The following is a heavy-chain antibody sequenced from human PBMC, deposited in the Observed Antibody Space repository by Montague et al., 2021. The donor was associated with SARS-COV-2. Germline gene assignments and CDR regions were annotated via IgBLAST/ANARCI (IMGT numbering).Heavy chain of an antibody. CDR2: IYASGGT. J-gene: IGHJ4*02. Sequence: SETLSLTCTVSGGSISSYYWSWIRQPAGKGLEWIGRIYASGGTNYNPSLKSRVTMSVDTSKNQFSLKLNSVTAADTAVYYCGRGVVAATPVVDYWGRGTLVTVSS. V-gene: IGHV4-4*07. CDR1: GGSISSYY. CDR3: GRGVVAATPVVDY. D-gene: IGHD2-15*01.